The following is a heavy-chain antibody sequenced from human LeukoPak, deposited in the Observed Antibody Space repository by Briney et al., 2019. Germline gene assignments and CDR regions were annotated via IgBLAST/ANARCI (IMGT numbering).Heavy chain of an antibody. CDR2: INPNNGGT. J-gene: IGHJ4*02. Sequence: ASVKVSCKAYGYPFTGYYIHWVRQAPGQGLEWMGWINPNNGGTNYAQKFQGRVTMTRDTSISTAYMELRRLRSDDTAVYYCARDPGRYFDYWGQGTLVTVSS. CDR1: GYPFTGYY. V-gene: IGHV1-2*02. CDR3: ARDPGRYFDY.